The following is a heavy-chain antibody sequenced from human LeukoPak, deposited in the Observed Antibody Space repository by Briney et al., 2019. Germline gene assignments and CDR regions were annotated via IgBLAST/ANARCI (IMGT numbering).Heavy chain of an antibody. D-gene: IGHD3-9*01. V-gene: IGHV4-59*01. CDR3: ARDFRHYDILTGYSGYSLAFDI. CDR2: IYYSGST. J-gene: IGHJ3*02. Sequence: SETLSLTCTVSGGSISSYYWSWIRQPPGKGLEWIGYIYYSGSTNYNPSLKSRVTISVDTSKNQFSLKLSSVTAADTAVYYCARDFRHYDILTGYSGYSLAFDIWGQGTMVTVSS. CDR1: GGSISSYY.